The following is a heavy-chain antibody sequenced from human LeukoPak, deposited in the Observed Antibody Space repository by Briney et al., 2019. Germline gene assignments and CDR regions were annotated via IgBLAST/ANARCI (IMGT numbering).Heavy chain of an antibody. CDR2: IYDSGST. J-gene: IGHJ4*02. V-gene: IGHV4-59*08. CDR1: GGSISSYY. D-gene: IGHD5-18*01. Sequence: SETLSLTCTVSGGSISSYYWSWIRQPPGKGLEWIGYIYDSGSTNYDPSLKSRLTISVDTSKNQFSLKLRSVTAADTAVYYCARHSSGYSYDYWGQATLVTVSS. CDR3: ARHSSGYSYDY.